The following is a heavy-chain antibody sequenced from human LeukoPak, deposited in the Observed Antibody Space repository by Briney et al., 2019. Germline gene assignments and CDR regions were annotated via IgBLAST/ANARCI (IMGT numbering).Heavy chain of an antibody. CDR1: GYTFTAYY. D-gene: IGHD6-13*01. J-gene: IGHJ4*02. CDR3: AYDPGMADVLDD. CDR2: INPNSGGT. Sequence: ASVKVSCRASGYTFTAYYIHWVRQAPGQGLEWMGWINPNSGGTNYAQKFQGRVIMTRDTSISTAYMELSRLRSDDTAVYYCAYDPGMADVLDDWGQGTLVTVSS. V-gene: IGHV1-2*02.